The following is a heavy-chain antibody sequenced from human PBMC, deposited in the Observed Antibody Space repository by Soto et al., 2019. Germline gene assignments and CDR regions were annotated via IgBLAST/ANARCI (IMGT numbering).Heavy chain of an antibody. CDR1: GYTFTSYG. CDR3: ARGGYFDSSNYLAY. Sequence: QFQLVQSGAEVKKPGASVKVSCKASGYTFTSYGINWVRQAPGRGLEWMGWINPGNGNTKYSQQFQGRVIIDRDTSASTAYMELSSLRSEDTAVYYCARGGYFDSSNYLAYWGLGTLVTVSS. CDR2: INPGNGNT. V-gene: IGHV1-3*01. D-gene: IGHD3-22*01. J-gene: IGHJ4*02.